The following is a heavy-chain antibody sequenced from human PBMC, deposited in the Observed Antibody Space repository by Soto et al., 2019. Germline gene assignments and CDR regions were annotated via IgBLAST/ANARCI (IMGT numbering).Heavy chain of an antibody. CDR1: GYTFTNYG. Sequence: VPLVQSGVEVKKPGASVKVSCNASGYTFTNYGISWVRQAPGQGLEWMGWINTYNGNTNYAQKVQGRVTMTTETSTSTAYMELRSLRSDDTAVYYCARDLLYSTRSTVRFDIWGQGTMLTVSS. D-gene: IGHD6-13*01. CDR3: ARDLLYSTRSTVRFDI. V-gene: IGHV1-18*01. J-gene: IGHJ3*02. CDR2: INTYNGNT.